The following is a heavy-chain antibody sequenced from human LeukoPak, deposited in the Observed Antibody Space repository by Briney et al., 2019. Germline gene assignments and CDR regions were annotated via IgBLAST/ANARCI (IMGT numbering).Heavy chain of an antibody. CDR1: GFTFSSYA. J-gene: IGHJ4*02. CDR2: ISSNGGST. CDR3: ARDGSRDDSSGYYYDGYFDY. V-gene: IGHV3-64*01. Sequence: PGGSLRLSXAASGFTFSSYAMHWVRQAPGKGLEYVSAISSNGGSTYYANSVKGRFTISRDNSKNTLYLQMGSLRAEDMAVYYCARDGSRDDSSGYYYDGYFDYWGQGTLVTVSS. D-gene: IGHD3-22*01.